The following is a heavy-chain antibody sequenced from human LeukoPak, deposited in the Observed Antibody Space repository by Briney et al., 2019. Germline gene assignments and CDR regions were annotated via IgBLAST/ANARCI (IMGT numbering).Heavy chain of an antibody. Sequence: GGSLRLSCAASGFTFSSYGMHWVRQAPGKGLEWVAFIRYDGSNKYYADSVKGRFTISRDNAKNSLYLQMNSLRAEDTAVYYCAREGRRPPYYYYYMDVWGKGTTVTISS. CDR1: GFTFSSYG. CDR3: AREGRRPPYYYYYMDV. J-gene: IGHJ6*03. V-gene: IGHV3-30*02. CDR2: IRYDGSNK.